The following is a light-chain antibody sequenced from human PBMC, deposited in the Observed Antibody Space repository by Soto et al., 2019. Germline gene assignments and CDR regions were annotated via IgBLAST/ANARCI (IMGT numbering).Light chain of an antibody. J-gene: IGLJ1*01. V-gene: IGLV2-11*01. CDR2: DVS. CDR1: SSDVGTYDF. Sequence: QSALTQPRSVSGSPGQSVTISCTGTSSDVGTYDFVSWYQQHPGKAPRLMIFDVSERPSGVPDRFSGSKSGNTASLTIYGLKAEDEADYYCCLYAVTFYVFGTGTKVTV. CDR3: CLYAVTFYV.